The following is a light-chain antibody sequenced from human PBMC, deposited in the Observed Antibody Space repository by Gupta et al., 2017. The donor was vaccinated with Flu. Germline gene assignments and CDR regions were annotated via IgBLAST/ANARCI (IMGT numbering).Light chain of an antibody. J-gene: IGLJ1*01. Sequence: QSALTQPASVSGSPGQSITISCTGTSSDVGGYNYVSWYQQHPGKAHKLMIYEVSNRPSGVSNRFSGSKSGNTASLTISGLQDEDEADYYCSSYTSSSSYVFGTGTKVTVL. V-gene: IGLV2-14*01. CDR1: SSDVGGYNY. CDR2: EVS. CDR3: SSYTSSSSYV.